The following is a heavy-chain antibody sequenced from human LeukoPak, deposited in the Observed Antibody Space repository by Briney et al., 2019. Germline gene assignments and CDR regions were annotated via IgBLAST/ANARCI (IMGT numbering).Heavy chain of an antibody. CDR3: ARDPSGYSYGHLDY. D-gene: IGHD5-18*01. V-gene: IGHV4-34*01. J-gene: IGHJ4*02. Sequence: PWETLSLTCAVYGGSFSGYYWSWIRQPPGKGLEWIGEINHSGSTNYNPSLKSRVTISVDTSKNQFSLRLSSVTAADTAVYYCARDPSGYSYGHLDYWGQGTLVTVSS. CDR2: INHSGST. CDR1: GGSFSGYY.